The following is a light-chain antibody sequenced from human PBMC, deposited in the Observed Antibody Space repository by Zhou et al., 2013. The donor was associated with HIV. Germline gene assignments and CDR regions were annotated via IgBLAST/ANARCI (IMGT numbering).Light chain of an antibody. CDR2: KAS. CDR3: QQYNTYSRS. CDR1: LGISNY. Sequence: DIQMTQSPSSLSASVGDRVTITCRATSLGISNYLAWYQQKPGKTPKLLIYKASSLESGVPSRFSGSGSGTEFTLTISSLQPDDFATYYCQQYNTYSRSFGQGTKLEIK. V-gene: IGKV1-5*03. J-gene: IGKJ2*03.